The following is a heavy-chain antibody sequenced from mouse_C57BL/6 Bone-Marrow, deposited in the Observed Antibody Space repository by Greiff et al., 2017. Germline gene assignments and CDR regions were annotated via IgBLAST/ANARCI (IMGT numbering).Heavy chain of an antibody. CDR2: IDPSDSDT. J-gene: IGHJ2*01. CDR3: AVYYGSSGDY. D-gene: IGHD1-1*01. Sequence: QVQLQQPGAELVRPGSSVKLSCTASGYTFTSYWMDWVKQRPGQGLEWIGNIDPSDSDTHYNQKFKDKATLTVDKSSSTAYMQLSSLTSEDSAVYYCAVYYGSSGDYWGQGTTLTVSS. CDR1: GYTFTSYW. V-gene: IGHV1-61*01.